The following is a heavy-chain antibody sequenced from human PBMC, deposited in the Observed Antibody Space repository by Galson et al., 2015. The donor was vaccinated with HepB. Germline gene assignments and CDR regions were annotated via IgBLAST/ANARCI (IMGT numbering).Heavy chain of an antibody. CDR3: ARGGGKYSSGWYDWFDP. J-gene: IGHJ5*02. CDR2: ISAYNGNT. V-gene: IGHV1-18*04. CDR1: GYTFTSYG. D-gene: IGHD6-19*01. Sequence: SVKVSCKASGYTFTSYGISWVRQAPGQGLEWMGWISAYNGNTNYAQKLQGRVTMTTDTSTSTAYMELRSLRSDDTAVYYCARGGGKYSSGWYDWFDPWGQGTLVTVSS.